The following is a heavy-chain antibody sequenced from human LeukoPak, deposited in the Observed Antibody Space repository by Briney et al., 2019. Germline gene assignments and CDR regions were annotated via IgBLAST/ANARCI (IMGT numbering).Heavy chain of an antibody. CDR3: ARVGSDDSFDI. CDR2: IHYSGST. Sequence: SETLSLTCSVSGGSMSSYYLSWIRQPPGKGLEWIGYIHYSGSTNYNPSLKSRVTISVDTSENQISLKLSSVTTADTAVYYCARVGSDDSFDIWGQGTMVTVSS. D-gene: IGHD1-26*01. J-gene: IGHJ3*02. CDR1: GGSMSSYY. V-gene: IGHV4-59*01.